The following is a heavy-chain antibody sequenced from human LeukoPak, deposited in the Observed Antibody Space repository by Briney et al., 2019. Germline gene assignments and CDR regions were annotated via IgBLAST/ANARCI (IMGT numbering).Heavy chain of an antibody. D-gene: IGHD2-21*02. CDR3: ARDRLQRLANWFDP. V-gene: IGHV4-4*07. Sequence: SETLSLTCTVSGVYVSSYYWIWIRQPAGKGLAGIGRIYTSGSTNYNPSLKSRVTMSVDTYKNQFSLKLRSVTAADTAVYYCARDRLQRLANWFDPGGQGTLVTVSS. CDR1: GVYVSSYY. J-gene: IGHJ5*02. CDR2: IYTSGST.